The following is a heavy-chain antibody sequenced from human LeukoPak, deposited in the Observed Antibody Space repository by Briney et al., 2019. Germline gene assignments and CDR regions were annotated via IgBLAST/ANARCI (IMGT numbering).Heavy chain of an antibody. D-gene: IGHD3-22*01. V-gene: IGHV1-2*06. CDR3: ATVAYYYDSSGYGDNGFDP. CDR2: INPNSGGT. J-gene: IGHJ5*02. CDR1: GYTFTGYY. Sequence: GASVKVSCKASGYTFTGYYMHWVRQAPGQGLEWMGRINPNSGGTNYAQKFQGRVTMTRDTSISTAYMELSRLRSDDTAVYYCATVAYYYDSSGYGDNGFDPWGQGTLVTVSS.